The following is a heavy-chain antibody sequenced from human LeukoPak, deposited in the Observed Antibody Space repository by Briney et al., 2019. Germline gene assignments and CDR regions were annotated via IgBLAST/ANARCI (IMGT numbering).Heavy chain of an antibody. D-gene: IGHD3-22*01. V-gene: IGHV4-39*01. Sequence: PSETLSLTCTVSGGSISSGGYSWSWIRQPPGKGLEWIGSIYYSGSTYYNPSLKSRVTISVDTSKNQFSLKLSSATAADTAVYYCARRWDYYDSSGYYYSSPYGAFDIWGQGTMVTVSS. CDR3: ARRWDYYDSSGYYYSSPYGAFDI. CDR2: IYYSGST. CDR1: GGSISSGGYS. J-gene: IGHJ3*02.